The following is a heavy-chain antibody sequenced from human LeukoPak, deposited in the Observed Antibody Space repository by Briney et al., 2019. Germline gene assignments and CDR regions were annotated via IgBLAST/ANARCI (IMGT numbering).Heavy chain of an antibody. CDR3: ARERDYYDSSGYYYATYFDY. CDR1: GYTFTGYY. CDR2: INPNSGGT. Sequence: ASVKVSCKASGYTFTGYYMHWVRQAPGQGLEWMGRINPNSGGTNYAQKFQARVTMTRDTSISTAYMELSRLRSDDTAVYYCARERDYYDSSGYYYATYFDYWGQGTLVTVSS. D-gene: IGHD3-22*01. V-gene: IGHV1-2*06. J-gene: IGHJ4*02.